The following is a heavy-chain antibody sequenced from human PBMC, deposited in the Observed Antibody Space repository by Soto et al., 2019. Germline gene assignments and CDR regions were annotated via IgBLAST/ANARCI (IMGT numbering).Heavy chain of an antibody. V-gene: IGHV4-61*01. CDR1: GGSFSSGSYY. CDR3: ARDVRYYYGSGSHNWFDP. D-gene: IGHD3-10*01. Sequence: SEPLSPTCTVSGGSFSSGSYYWSWIRQPPGKGLEWIGYIYYSGSTNYNPSLKSRVTISVDTSKNQFSLKLSSVTAADTAVYYCARDVRYYYGSGSHNWFDPWGQGTLVTVSS. CDR2: IYYSGST. J-gene: IGHJ5*02.